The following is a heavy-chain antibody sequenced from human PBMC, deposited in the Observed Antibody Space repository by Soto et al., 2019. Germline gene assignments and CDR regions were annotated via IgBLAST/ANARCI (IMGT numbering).Heavy chain of an antibody. CDR2: IIPIFGTA. Sequence: QVQLVQSGAEVKKPGSSVKVSCKASGGTFSSYAMSWVRQAPGQGLEWMGGIIPIFGTADYAQKFQGRVTITADESTSTAYMELSSLRSEDTAVYYCASPPTTGNYYYYGMDVWGQGTTVTVSS. CDR3: ASPPTTGNYYYYGMDV. CDR1: GGTFSSYA. J-gene: IGHJ6*02. D-gene: IGHD4-17*01. V-gene: IGHV1-69*12.